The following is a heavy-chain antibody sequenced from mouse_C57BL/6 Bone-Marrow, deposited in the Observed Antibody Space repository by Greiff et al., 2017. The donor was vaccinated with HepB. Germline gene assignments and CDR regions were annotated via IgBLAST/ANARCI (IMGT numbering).Heavy chain of an antibody. CDR2: ISNGGGST. V-gene: IGHV5-12*01. D-gene: IGHD1-1*01. Sequence: DVHLVESGGGLVQPGGSLKLSCAASGFTFSDYYMYWVRQTPEKRLEWVAYISNGGGSTYYPDTVKGRFTISRDNAKNTLYLQMSRLKSEDTAMYYCASSTVVATPLNFDVWGTGTTVTVSS. CDR1: GFTFSDYY. J-gene: IGHJ1*03. CDR3: ASSTVVATPLNFDV.